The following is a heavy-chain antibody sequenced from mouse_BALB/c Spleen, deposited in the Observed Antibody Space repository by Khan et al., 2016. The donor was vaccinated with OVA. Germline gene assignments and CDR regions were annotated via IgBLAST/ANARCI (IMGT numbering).Heavy chain of an antibody. D-gene: IGHD1-1*01. CDR2: IYPSTDYT. CDR3: IRYGAVADY. Sequence: VQLQQSGAELVRPGVSVKLSCEASGYTFTSYWMNWVRQRPGQGLEWIGNIYPSTDYTNYNERFKDKATLTVDKSSSTAYMQLSSPTSEDSAVYYCIRYGAVADYWGQGTTLTVSS. CDR1: GYTFTSYW. J-gene: IGHJ2*01. V-gene: IGHV1-69*02.